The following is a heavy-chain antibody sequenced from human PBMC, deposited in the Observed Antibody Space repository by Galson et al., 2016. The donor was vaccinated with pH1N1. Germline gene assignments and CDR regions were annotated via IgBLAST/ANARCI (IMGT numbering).Heavy chain of an antibody. CDR1: GFTFDDYA. D-gene: IGHD5-18*01. Sequence: SLRLSCAASGFTFDDYAMYWVQQAPGKGLEWVSGISWNSGSIACADSVKGRFTISRDNAKNSLYLQMNSLRAEDTALYYCAKSDGYSYGYFDYWGQGSLVTVSS. CDR2: ISWNSGSI. V-gene: IGHV3-9*01. CDR3: AKSDGYSYGYFDY. J-gene: IGHJ4*02.